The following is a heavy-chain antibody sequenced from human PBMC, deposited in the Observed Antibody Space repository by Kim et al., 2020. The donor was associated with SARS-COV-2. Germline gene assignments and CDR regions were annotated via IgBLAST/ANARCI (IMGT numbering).Heavy chain of an antibody. J-gene: IGHJ6*02. V-gene: IGHV4-39*01. CDR3: ARLGSSYYYYGMDV. D-gene: IGHD1-26*01. Sequence: NPALKSRVTISVDTSKNQFSLKLSSVTAADTAVYYCARLGSSYYYYGMDVWGQGTTVTVSS.